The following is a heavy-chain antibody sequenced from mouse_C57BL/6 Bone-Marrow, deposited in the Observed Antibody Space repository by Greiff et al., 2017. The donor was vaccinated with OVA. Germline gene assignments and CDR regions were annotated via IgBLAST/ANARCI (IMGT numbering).Heavy chain of an antibody. Sequence: QVQLQQPGAELVRPGTSVKLSCKASGYTFTSYWMHWVKQRPGQGLEWIGVIDPYDSCTNYNQKFKGKATLTVDTSSSTAYVQLSSLTSEDSAVYYCARERRWLVWFAYWGQGTLVTVSA. CDR2: IDPYDSCT. V-gene: IGHV1-59*01. CDR1: GYTFTSYW. CDR3: ARERRWLVWFAY. J-gene: IGHJ3*01. D-gene: IGHD2-3*01.